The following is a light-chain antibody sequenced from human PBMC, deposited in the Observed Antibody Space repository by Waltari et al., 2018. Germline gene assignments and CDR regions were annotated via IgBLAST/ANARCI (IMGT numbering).Light chain of an antibody. CDR1: QSVSSY. CDR2: GAS. Sequence: EIVLTQSPATLSLSPGERATLSCRASQSVSSYLAWYQQKPGQAPRLLIYGASHSATGIPARFSGSGSGTDFTLTISSLEPEDFAVYYCQQRSNWPPLTFGGGTKVEIK. CDR3: QQRSNWPPLT. J-gene: IGKJ4*01. V-gene: IGKV3-11*01.